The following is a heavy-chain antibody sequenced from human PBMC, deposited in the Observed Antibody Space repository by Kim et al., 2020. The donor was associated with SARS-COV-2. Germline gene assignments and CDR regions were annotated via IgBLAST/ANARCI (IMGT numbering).Heavy chain of an antibody. Sequence: SETLSLTCTVSGGSISSGGYYWSWIRQHPGKGLEWIGYIYYSGSTYYNPSLKSRVTISVDTSKNQFSLKLSSVTAADTAVYYSAIVQGHILAGILGAFDIWGQGTMVTVSS. CDR2: IYYSGST. V-gene: IGHV4-31*03. J-gene: IGHJ3*02. CDR1: GGSISSGGYY. D-gene: IGHD3-9*01. CDR3: AIVQGHILAGILGAFDI.